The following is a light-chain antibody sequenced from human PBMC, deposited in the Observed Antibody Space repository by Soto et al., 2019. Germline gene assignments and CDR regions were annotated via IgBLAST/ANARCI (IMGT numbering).Light chain of an antibody. J-gene: IGKJ1*01. CDR3: QQSYSTPT. CDR1: QSISSY. CDR2: AAS. V-gene: IGKV1-39*01. Sequence: DIQMTQSPSSLSASVGDRVTITCRASQSISSYLNWYQQKPGKARKLLIYAASSLQSGVPSRFSGSGSGTDFTLTISSLQPEDFATYYCQQSYSTPTFGQGTKVEIK.